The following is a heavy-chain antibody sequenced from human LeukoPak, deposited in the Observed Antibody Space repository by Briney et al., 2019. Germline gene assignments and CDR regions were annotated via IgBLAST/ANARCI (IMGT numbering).Heavy chain of an antibody. CDR3: AKAGSGLLWFGEMVGYYMDV. D-gene: IGHD3-10*01. J-gene: IGHJ6*03. CDR2: ISWNSGSI. V-gene: IGHV3-9*01. Sequence: GGSLRLSCAASGFTFDDYAMHWVRQAPGKGLEWVSGISWNSGSIGYADSVKGRFTISRDNAKNSLYLQMNSLRAEDTALYYCAKAGSGLLWFGEMVGYYMDVWGKGTTVTISS. CDR1: GFTFDDYA.